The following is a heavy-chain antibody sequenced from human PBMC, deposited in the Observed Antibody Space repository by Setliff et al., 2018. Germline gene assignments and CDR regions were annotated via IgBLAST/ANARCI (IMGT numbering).Heavy chain of an antibody. Sequence: GGSLRLSCAASGFTSGFSFSNFNMHWVRQAPGKGLEWVAVIWYDGSNKYYADSVKGRFTISRDNSKNTLYLQMNSLRAEDTAVYYCARTVAGTPPDYWGQGTLVTVSS. CDR1: GFSFSNFN. V-gene: IGHV3-30*02. CDR3: ARTVAGTPPDY. CDR2: IWYDGSNK. D-gene: IGHD6-19*01. J-gene: IGHJ4*02.